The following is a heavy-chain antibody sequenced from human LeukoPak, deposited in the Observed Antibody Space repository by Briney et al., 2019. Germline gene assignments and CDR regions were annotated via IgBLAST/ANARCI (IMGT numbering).Heavy chain of an antibody. CDR1: GFTFRTCA. V-gene: IGHV3-23*01. J-gene: IGHJ6*02. CDR3: AKVRTYFYHGLDV. Sequence: QPGGSLRLSCAASGFTFRTCAMSWVRQAPGKGLEWVSGISGTTSGTYYADSVKGRFTISRDNSKNTLFLQVNSLRAEDTAVYYCAKVRTYFYHGLDVWGQGTTVTVSS. CDR2: ISGTTSGT. D-gene: IGHD1-14*01.